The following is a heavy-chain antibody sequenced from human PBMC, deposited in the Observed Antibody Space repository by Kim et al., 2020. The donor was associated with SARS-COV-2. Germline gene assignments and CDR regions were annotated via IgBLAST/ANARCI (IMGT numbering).Heavy chain of an antibody. Sequence: GESLKISCKGSGYSFTSYWLSWVRQMPGKGLEWMGRIDPSDSYTNYSPSFQGHVTISADNSISTAYLQWSSLKAPDTAMYYRARGEGGQPYYFDYWGQGTLVTVSS. V-gene: IGHV5-10-1*01. D-gene: IGHD2-15*01. J-gene: IGHJ4*02. CDR2: IDPSDSYT. CDR1: GYSFTSYW. CDR3: ARGEGGQPYYFDY.